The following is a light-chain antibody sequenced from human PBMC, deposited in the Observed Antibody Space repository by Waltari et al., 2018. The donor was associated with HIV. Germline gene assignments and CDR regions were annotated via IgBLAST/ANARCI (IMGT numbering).Light chain of an antibody. Sequence: QSVLTQPPSVSGAPGQRVTISCTGSSNIGAGYDVHWYQNLPGTAPKLLIYGNTNRPSGVPDRFSGSKSGTSASLAITGLQAEDEADYYCQSYDSSLSGVVFGGGTKLTVL. J-gene: IGLJ2*01. CDR1: SNIGAGYD. CDR3: QSYDSSLSGVV. V-gene: IGLV1-40*01. CDR2: GNT.